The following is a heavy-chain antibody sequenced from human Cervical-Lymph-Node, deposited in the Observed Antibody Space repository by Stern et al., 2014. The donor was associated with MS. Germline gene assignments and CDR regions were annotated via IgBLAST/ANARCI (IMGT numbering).Heavy chain of an antibody. V-gene: IGHV1-69*01. D-gene: IGHD3-9*01. CDR2: IIPIFGRP. J-gene: IGHJ4*02. CDR3: ARGWSYDILTGYSY. Sequence: QVQLVASGAEVKKPGSSVKVSCKASGDTFSNYAISWVRQAPGQGLEWMGGIIPIFGRPNYGQKFQDRVTITAHESTSTALVELSSLRSEDTAVYYCARGWSYDILTGYSYWGQGTLVTVSS. CDR1: GDTFSNYA.